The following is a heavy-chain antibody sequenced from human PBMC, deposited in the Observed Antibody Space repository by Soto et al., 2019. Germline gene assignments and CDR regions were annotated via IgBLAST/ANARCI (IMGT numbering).Heavy chain of an antibody. D-gene: IGHD5-18*01. CDR1: GFTFSSYA. J-gene: IGHJ4*02. CDR3: ASSEMATATGFYY. Sequence: EVQLLESGGGLVQPGGSLRLSCAASGFTFSSYAMRWVRQAPGKGLEWVSAISGSGGSTYYADSVKGRFTISRDNSKNTLYLQMPSLRAEDTAVYYCASSEMATATGFYYWGPGNLVTVSS. V-gene: IGHV3-23*01. CDR2: ISGSGGST.